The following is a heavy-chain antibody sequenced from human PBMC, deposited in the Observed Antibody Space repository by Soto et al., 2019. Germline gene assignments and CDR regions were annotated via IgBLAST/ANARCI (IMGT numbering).Heavy chain of an antibody. CDR2: IGSSDIYT. J-gene: IGHJ6*02. Sequence: EVQLVESGGGLVKPGGSLRLSCAGSGFTFSSYKINWVRQAPGKGLEWVSSIGSSDIYTDYADSLKGRLIISRDNANNSVYLQINSLRAEDTAVYYCARDQVGMDVWGQGTPVTVSS. CDR3: ARDQVGMDV. V-gene: IGHV3-21*02. CDR1: GFTFSSYK.